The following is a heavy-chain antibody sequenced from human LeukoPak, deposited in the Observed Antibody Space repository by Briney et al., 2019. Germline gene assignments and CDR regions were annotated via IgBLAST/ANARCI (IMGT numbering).Heavy chain of an antibody. J-gene: IGHJ3*02. V-gene: IGHV1-24*01. CDR2: FDPEDGET. D-gene: IGHD3-3*01. Sequence: GASVKVSCKVSGYTLTELSMHWVRQAPGKGLEWMGGFDPEDGETIYAQKFQGRVTMTEDTSTDTAYMELSSLRSEDTAVYYCATALLIFGVVHDAFDIWGQGTLVTVSS. CDR1: GYTLTELS. CDR3: ATALLIFGVVHDAFDI.